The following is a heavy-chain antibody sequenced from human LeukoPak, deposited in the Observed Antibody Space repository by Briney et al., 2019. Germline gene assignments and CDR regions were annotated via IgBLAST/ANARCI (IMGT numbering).Heavy chain of an antibody. Sequence: PGKSLRLSCAASGFIFSTFSMHWVRQTPGKGLEWVAVTLYDGLRHDYADSVRGRFSISRDDSKNTLLLQMDDVKTEDTAVYFCAKDRGGNWPGAFDVWGQGTVVTVS. CDR2: TLYDGLRH. CDR1: GFIFSTFS. D-gene: IGHD4-23*01. V-gene: IGHV3-30*04. J-gene: IGHJ3*01. CDR3: AKDRGGNWPGAFDV.